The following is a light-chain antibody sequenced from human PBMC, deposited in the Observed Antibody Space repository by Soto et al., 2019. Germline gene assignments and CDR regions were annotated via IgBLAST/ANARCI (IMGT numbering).Light chain of an antibody. CDR1: SSNIGSNT. Sequence: QSVLTQPPSASGTPGQRVTISCSGSSSNIGSNTVNWYRQLPGTAPKLLIYSNNQRPSGVPDRFSGSKSGTSASLAISGLQSEDEAEYYCAAWDDSLNGFVVFGGGTKLTVL. J-gene: IGLJ2*01. V-gene: IGLV1-44*01. CDR3: AAWDDSLNGFVV. CDR2: SNN.